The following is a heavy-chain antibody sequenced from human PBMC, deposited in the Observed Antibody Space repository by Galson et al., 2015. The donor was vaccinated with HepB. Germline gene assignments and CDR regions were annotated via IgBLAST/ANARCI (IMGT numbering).Heavy chain of an antibody. CDR2: ISYDGSNK. V-gene: IGHV3-30-3*01. J-gene: IGHJ6*02. CDR3: ASDSSSWYMRYYYYYGMDV. D-gene: IGHD6-13*01. Sequence: SLRLSCAASGFTFSSYAMHWVRQAPGKGLEWVAVISYDGSNKYYADSVKGRFTISRDDSKNTLYLQMNSLRAEDTAVYYCASDSSSWYMRYYYYYGMDVWVQGTTVTVSS. CDR1: GFTFSSYA.